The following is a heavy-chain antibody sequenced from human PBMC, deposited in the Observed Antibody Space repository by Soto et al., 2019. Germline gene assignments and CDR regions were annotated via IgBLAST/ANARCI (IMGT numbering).Heavy chain of an antibody. J-gene: IGHJ6*02. Sequence: TSETLSLTCAVYGGSFSGYYWSWIRQPPGKGLEWIGEINHSGSTNYNPSLKSRVTISVDTSKNQFSLKLSSVTAADTAVYYCARSGGRQPYYYYGMDVWGQGTTVTVSS. D-gene: IGHD2-15*01. CDR3: ARSGGRQPYYYYGMDV. CDR2: INHSGST. V-gene: IGHV4-34*01. CDR1: GGSFSGYY.